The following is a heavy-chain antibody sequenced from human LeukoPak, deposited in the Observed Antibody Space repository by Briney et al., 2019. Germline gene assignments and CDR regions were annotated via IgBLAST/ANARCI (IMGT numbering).Heavy chain of an antibody. CDR3: ARGRIAAAYLVY. Sequence: SETLSLTCTVSGGSISSSSYYWGWIRQPPGKGLEWIGSIYYSGSTYYNPSLKSRVTISVDTSKNQFSLKLSSVTAADTAVYYCARGRIAAAYLVYWGQGTLVTVSS. CDR1: GGSISSSSYY. D-gene: IGHD6-13*01. CDR2: IYYSGST. J-gene: IGHJ4*02. V-gene: IGHV4-39*07.